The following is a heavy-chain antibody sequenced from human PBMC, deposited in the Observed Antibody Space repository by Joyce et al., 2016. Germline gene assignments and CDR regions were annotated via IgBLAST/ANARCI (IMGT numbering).Heavy chain of an antibody. Sequence: QVQLVQSGAEMKKPGASVKVSCKASGYTFTDYYIHWGRQAPGQGLEGMGRINPRSGGANYAPKFEGRVTMARDTSTSAVTMELNTLTSSDTAVYYCAKVGVTLMRNAFDLWGQGTVISVSS. D-gene: IGHD1-1*01. CDR3: AKVGVTLMRNAFDL. CDR1: GYTFTDYY. V-gene: IGHV1-2*06. J-gene: IGHJ3*01. CDR2: INPRSGGA.